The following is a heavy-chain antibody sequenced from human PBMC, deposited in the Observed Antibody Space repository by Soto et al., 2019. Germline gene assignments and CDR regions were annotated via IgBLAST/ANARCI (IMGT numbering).Heavy chain of an antibody. V-gene: IGHV4-34*01. D-gene: IGHD6-6*01. J-gene: IGHJ6*02. CDR3: GRAPRARKKQLVYYYYGMDD. CDR2: INYSGST. Sequence: SESLSLTCAVYGGSFSGYYWSWIRQPPGKGLEWIGEINYSGSTNYNPSLKSRVTISVDTSKNQFSLKLSSVTAADTAVYYCGRAPRARKKQLVYYYYGMDDRDRVTTVTVSS. CDR1: GGSFSGYY.